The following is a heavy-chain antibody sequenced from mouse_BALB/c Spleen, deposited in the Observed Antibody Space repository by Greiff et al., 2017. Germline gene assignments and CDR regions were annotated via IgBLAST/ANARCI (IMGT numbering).Heavy chain of an antibody. CDR1: GFTFSSYG. J-gene: IGHJ2*01. Sequence: EVQGVESGGGLVQPGGSLKLSCAASGFTFSSYGMSWVRQTPDKRLELVATINSNGGSTYYPDSVKGRFTISRDNAKNTLYLQMSSLKSEDTAMYYCAREKSTALDYWGQGTTLTVSS. D-gene: IGHD1-2*01. CDR2: INSNGGST. V-gene: IGHV5-6-3*01. CDR3: AREKSTALDY.